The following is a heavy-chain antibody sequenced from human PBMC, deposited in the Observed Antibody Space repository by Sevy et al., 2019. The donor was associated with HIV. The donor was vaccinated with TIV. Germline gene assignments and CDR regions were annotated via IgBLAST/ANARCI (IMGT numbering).Heavy chain of an antibody. CDR2: INPNSGGT. D-gene: IGHD2-15*01. J-gene: IGHJ5*02. CDR1: GYTFTGYY. Sequence: ASVKVSCKASGYTFTGYYMHWVRQAPGQGLEWMGWINPNSGGTKYAQKFQGRVTMTRDTSISTAYMELSRLRSDDTAVYYCAKERVYCSGGFFNPRGWFYPWGQGTLVTVSS. V-gene: IGHV1-2*02. CDR3: AKERVYCSGGFFNPRGWFYP.